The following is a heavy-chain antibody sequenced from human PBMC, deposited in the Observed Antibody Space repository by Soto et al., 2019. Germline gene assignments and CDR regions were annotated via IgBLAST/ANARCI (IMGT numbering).Heavy chain of an antibody. CDR2: IIPIFGTA. Sequence: GASVKVSCKASGGTFSSYAISWVRQAPGQGLEGMGGIIPIFGTANYAQKFQGRVTITADESTSTAYMELSSLRSEDTAVYYCARDHSSGYYGPRWSAFDIWGQGTMVTVSS. D-gene: IGHD3-22*01. CDR3: ARDHSSGYYGPRWSAFDI. V-gene: IGHV1-69*13. J-gene: IGHJ3*02. CDR1: GGTFSSYA.